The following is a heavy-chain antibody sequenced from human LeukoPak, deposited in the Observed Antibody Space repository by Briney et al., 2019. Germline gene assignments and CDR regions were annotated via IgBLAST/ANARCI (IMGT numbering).Heavy chain of an antibody. J-gene: IGHJ5*02. CDR1: GYTFTSYA. CDR2: INAGNGNT. D-gene: IGHD3-10*01. CDR3: ARDRLVRGVIITSRWFDP. V-gene: IGHV1-3*01. Sequence: ASVKVSCKASGYTFTSYAMHWVRQAPGQRLEWMGWINAGNGNTKYSQKFQGRVTIIRDTSASTAYMELSSLRSEDTAVYYCARDRLVRGVIITSRWFDPWGQGTLVTVSS.